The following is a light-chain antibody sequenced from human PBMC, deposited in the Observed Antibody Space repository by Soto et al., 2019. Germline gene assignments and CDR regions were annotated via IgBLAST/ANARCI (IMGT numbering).Light chain of an antibody. CDR2: AAS. J-gene: IGKJ1*01. Sequence: DIQMTQSPSSLSASVGDRVTITCRASQSISSYLNWYQQKPGKAPKLLIYAASSLQSGVHSRFSGSGSGTEFSLTIRSLQPDEFATYYCQQYNTYSRTVGRGTKVDIK. CDR1: QSISSY. CDR3: QQYNTYSRT. V-gene: IGKV1-39*01.